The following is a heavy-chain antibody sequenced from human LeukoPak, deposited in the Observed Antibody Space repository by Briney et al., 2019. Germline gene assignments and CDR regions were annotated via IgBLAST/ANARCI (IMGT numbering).Heavy chain of an antibody. V-gene: IGHV1-69*06. CDR3: ARRYCTSGVCYHDRGAFDI. CDR1: GTTFSNYD. Sequence: GASVKVSCKASGTTFSNYDISWVRQAPGQGLEWMGGIIPIFGTSNYAQKFQGRVTIIADKSTSTAYMELSSLRSEDTAVYYCARRYCTSGVCYHDRGAFDIWGQGTMVTVSS. CDR2: IIPIFGTS. J-gene: IGHJ3*02. D-gene: IGHD2-8*01.